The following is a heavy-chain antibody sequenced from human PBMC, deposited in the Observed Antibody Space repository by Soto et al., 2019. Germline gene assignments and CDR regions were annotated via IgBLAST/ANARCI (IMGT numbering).Heavy chain of an antibody. J-gene: IGHJ4*02. D-gene: IGHD1-26*01. CDR2: INPSGGST. Sequence: GASVKVSCKASGYTFTSYYMHWVRQAPGQGLEWMGIINPSGGSTSYAQKLQGRVTMTRDTSTSTVYMELSSLRSEDTAVYYCAREGALVGATSGPPNYWGQGTLVTVSS. CDR1: GYTFTSYY. CDR3: AREGALVGATSGPPNY. V-gene: IGHV1-46*01.